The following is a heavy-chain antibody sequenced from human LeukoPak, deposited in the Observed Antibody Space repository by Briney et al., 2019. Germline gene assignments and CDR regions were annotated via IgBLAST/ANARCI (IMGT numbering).Heavy chain of an antibody. Sequence: GGSLRLSCAASGFTFSSYSMNWVRQAPGKGLEWVSYISSSSSPIYYADSVKGRFTISRDNAKNSLYLQMNSLRAEDTAVYYCARQAIVVVVAAIPYNWFDPWGQGTLVTVSS. CDR1: GFTFSSYS. D-gene: IGHD2-15*01. CDR2: ISSSSSPI. J-gene: IGHJ5*02. CDR3: ARQAIVVVVAAIPYNWFDP. V-gene: IGHV3-48*04.